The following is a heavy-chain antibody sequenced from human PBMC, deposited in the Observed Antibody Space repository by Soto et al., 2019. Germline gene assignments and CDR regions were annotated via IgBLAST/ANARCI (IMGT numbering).Heavy chain of an antibody. Sequence: SETLSLTCTVSGGSISSSSYYWGWIRQPPGKGLEWIGSIYYSGSTYYNPSLKSRVTISVDTSKNQFSLKLSSVTAADTAVYYCARQQWLASGFDYWGQGTLVTVSS. CDR2: IYYSGST. J-gene: IGHJ4*02. V-gene: IGHV4-39*01. D-gene: IGHD6-19*01. CDR1: GGSISSSSYY. CDR3: ARQQWLASGFDY.